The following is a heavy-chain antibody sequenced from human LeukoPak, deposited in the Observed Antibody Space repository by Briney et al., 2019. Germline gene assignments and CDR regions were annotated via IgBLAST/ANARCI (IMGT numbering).Heavy chain of an antibody. Sequence: PGGSLRLSCAASGFTFSSYWMSWVRQAPGKGLEWVANIKQDGSEKYYADSVKGRFTISRDNAKNSLYLQMNSLRAEETAVYYCEEGDRLGHWGQGTLVTVSS. D-gene: IGHD3-16*01. J-gene: IGHJ4*02. V-gene: IGHV3-7*01. CDR1: GFTFSSYW. CDR2: IKQDGSEK. CDR3: EEGDRLGH.